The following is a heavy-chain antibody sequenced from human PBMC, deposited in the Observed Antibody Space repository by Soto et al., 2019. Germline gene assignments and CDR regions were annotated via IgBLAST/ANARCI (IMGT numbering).Heavy chain of an antibody. V-gene: IGHV1-69*13. D-gene: IGHD4-4*01. CDR3: ERDPTTISLLIGAWSDT. CDR2: MKPISDIT. Sequence: SVKVSCMGSGDTFGRHTINWGRQARGQGLEWRGGMKPISDITSYAQRLQGGVTVTADASKSTVYLELGTLSAEATAMDYCERDPTTISLLIGAWSDTWGQGTLVTVS. CDR1: GDTFGRHT. J-gene: IGHJ5*02.